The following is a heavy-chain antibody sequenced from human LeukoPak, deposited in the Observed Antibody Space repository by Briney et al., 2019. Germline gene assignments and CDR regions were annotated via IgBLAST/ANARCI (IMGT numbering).Heavy chain of an antibody. CDR1: GGSISRYY. J-gene: IGHJ4*02. Sequence: SSETLSLTCTVSGGSISRYYWSWIRQPPGKGLEWIGYFYYSGSTNYNPSLKSRVTISVDTSKNQFSLKLGSVSAADTAVYYCARDDNSGSFDYWGQGTLVTVSS. CDR3: ARDDNSGSFDY. V-gene: IGHV4-59*01. D-gene: IGHD6-25*01. CDR2: FYYSGST.